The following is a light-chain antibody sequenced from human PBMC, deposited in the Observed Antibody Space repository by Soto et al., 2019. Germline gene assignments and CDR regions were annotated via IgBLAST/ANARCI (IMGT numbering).Light chain of an antibody. CDR3: QQYSIWPRS. J-gene: IGKJ3*01. CDR2: GVS. V-gene: IGKV3-15*01. Sequence: EIGMTQSPATLSVSPGERATLSCRASQNISYFLAWYQQKPGQAPSLLIYGVSTSASGFPARFSGSGSGTEFTLPISSLQSDHSAVYFCQQYSIWPRSFGPGTKVDI. CDR1: QNISYF.